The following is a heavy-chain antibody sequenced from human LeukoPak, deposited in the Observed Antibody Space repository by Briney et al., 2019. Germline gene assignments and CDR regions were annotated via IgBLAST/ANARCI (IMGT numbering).Heavy chain of an antibody. CDR3: ARITLYCTNGVCFEVYYYYMDV. J-gene: IGHJ6*03. V-gene: IGHV1-18*01. CDR1: GYTFTSYG. Sequence: GASVKVSCKASGYTFTSYGISWVRQAPGQGLEWMGWISAYNGNTNYAQKLQGRVTMTTDTSTSTAYMELRSLRSDDTAVYYCARITLYCTNGVCFEVYYYYMDVWGKGTTVTVSS. D-gene: IGHD2-8*01. CDR2: ISAYNGNT.